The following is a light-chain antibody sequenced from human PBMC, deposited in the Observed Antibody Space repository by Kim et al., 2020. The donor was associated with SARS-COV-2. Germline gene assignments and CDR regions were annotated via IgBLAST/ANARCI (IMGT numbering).Light chain of an antibody. CDR1: QGISNS. J-gene: IGKJ3*01. Sequence: GSVGDRVTMTCRASQGISNSLAWFQQKPGKVPKRLIYAASNLQSGVPSRFSGSGSGTEFTLTISSLQPEDFATYYCLQHSTSPFTFGPGTTVDIK. V-gene: IGKV1-17*03. CDR2: AAS. CDR3: LQHSTSPFT.